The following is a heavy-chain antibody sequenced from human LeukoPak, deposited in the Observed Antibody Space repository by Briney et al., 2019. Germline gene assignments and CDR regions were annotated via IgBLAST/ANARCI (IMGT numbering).Heavy chain of an antibody. CDR2: ITPIFGTT. J-gene: IGHJ4*02. V-gene: IGHV1-69*13. D-gene: IGHD3-22*01. Sequence: SVKVSCKASGGSFSSYGISWVRQAPGQGLEWMGGITPIFGTTNYAQKFQGRVTITADESTNIVYMDLSSLRSEDTAVYYCATVLYDSSGSSSDYWGQGTLVTVSS. CDR1: GGSFSSYG. CDR3: ATVLYDSSGSSSDY.